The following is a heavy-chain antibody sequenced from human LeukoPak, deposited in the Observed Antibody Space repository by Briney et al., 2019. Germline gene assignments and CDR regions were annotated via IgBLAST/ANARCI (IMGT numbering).Heavy chain of an antibody. CDR2: INPNSGGT. Sequence: ASVKVSCKASGYTFTGYYMHWVRQAPGQGLEWMGWINPNSGGTNYAQKFQGWVTMTRDTSISTAYMELSRLRSDDTAVYYCARFQLALYCGGDCDEGGFDYWGQGTLVTVSS. CDR3: ARFQLALYCGGDCDEGGFDY. J-gene: IGHJ4*02. D-gene: IGHD2-21*02. V-gene: IGHV1-2*04. CDR1: GYTFTGYY.